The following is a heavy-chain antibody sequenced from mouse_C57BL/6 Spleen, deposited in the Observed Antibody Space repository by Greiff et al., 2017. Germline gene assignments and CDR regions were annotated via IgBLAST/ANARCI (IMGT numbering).Heavy chain of an antibody. J-gene: IGHJ2*01. V-gene: IGHV7-3*01. CDR3: ARSLTGTLDY. D-gene: IGHD4-1*01. CDR1: GFTFPDYY. Sequence: EVKLVESGGGLVQPGGSLSLSCAASGFTFPDYYMSWVRPPPGKALEWLGFIRNKANGYTTEYSASVKGRFTISRDNSQSILYLQMNALRAEDSATYYCARSLTGTLDYWGQGTTLTVSS. CDR2: IRNKANGYTT.